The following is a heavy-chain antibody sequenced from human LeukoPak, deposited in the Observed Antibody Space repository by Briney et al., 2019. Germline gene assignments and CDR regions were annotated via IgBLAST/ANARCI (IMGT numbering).Heavy chain of an antibody. CDR2: IIPIFGTA. D-gene: IGHD5-12*01. V-gene: IGHV1-69*05. J-gene: IGHJ6*03. CDR1: GGTFSSYA. Sequence: SVKVSRKASGGTFSSYAISWVRQAPGQGLEWMGGIIPIFGTANYAQKFQGRVTITTDESTSTAYMELSSLRSEDTAVYYCARGVRLYYYYYMDVWGKGTTVTVSS. CDR3: ARGVRLYYYYYMDV.